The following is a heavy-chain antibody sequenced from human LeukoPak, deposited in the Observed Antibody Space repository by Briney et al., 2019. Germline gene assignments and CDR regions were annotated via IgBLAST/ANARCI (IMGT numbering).Heavy chain of an antibody. CDR1: GGSISSGSYY. CDR3: ARVRPYYDSSGYTPYYFDY. V-gene: IGHV4-61*02. Sequence: SETLSLTCTVSGGSISSGSYYWSWIRQPAGKGLEWIGRIYTSGSTNYNPSLKSRVTISVDTSKNQFSLKLSSVTAADTAVYYCARVRPYYDSSGYTPYYFDYWGRGTLVTVSS. D-gene: IGHD3-22*01. J-gene: IGHJ4*02. CDR2: IYTSGST.